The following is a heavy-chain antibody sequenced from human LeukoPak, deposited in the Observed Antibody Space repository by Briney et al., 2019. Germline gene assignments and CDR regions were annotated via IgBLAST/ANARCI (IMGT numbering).Heavy chain of an antibody. CDR1: GGSISSSSYY. CDR2: IYYSGST. D-gene: IGHD2-2*01. V-gene: IGHV4-39*01. J-gene: IGHJ5*02. Sequence: PSETLSLTCTVSGGSISSSSYYWGWIRQPPWKGLEWIGSIYYSGSTYYNPSLKSRVTISVDTSKNQFSLKLSSVTAADTAVYYCARIHIVVVPAASYAFDPWGQGTLVTVSS. CDR3: ARIHIVVVPAASYAFDP.